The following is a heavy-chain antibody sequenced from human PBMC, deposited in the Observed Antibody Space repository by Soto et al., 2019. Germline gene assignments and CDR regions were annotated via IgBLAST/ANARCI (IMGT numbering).Heavy chain of an antibody. CDR1: GGSISSGDYY. CDR3: ARSQNFVTVTGHFDY. V-gene: IGHV4-30-4*01. CDR2: IYYSGST. D-gene: IGHD4-17*01. J-gene: IGHJ4*02. Sequence: QVQLQESGPGLVKPSQTLSLTCTVSGGSISSGDYYWSWIRQPPGKGLEWIGYIYYSGSTHYNPSLKSRVTISVDTSKNQFSLKLSSVTAADTAVYYCARSQNFVTVTGHFDYWGQGTLVTVSS.